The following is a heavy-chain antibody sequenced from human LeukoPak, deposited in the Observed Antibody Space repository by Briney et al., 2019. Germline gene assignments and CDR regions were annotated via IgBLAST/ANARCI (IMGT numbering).Heavy chain of an antibody. CDR3: TRYNNDHFDY. CDR1: GFTFGGYG. Sequence: GRSLRLSCAGSGFTFGGYGMHWFRQTPGKGLEWVAVIAYDGSRAFYADSVKGRFTISRDNSKNTMSVQMDDLRAEDTAAYYCTRYNNDHFDYWGQGTLVTVSS. V-gene: IGHV3-33*01. J-gene: IGHJ4*02. D-gene: IGHD1-14*01. CDR2: IAYDGSRA.